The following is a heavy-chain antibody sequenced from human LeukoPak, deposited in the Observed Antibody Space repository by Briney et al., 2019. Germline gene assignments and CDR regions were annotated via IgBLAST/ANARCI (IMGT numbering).Heavy chain of an antibody. CDR3: ARDSGSYNGAFDY. Sequence: GGSLRLSCAASGFTVSSNYMSWVRQAPGKGLEWVSVIYSGGSTYYADSVKGRFTISRDNSKNTLYLQMNSLRAEDTAVYYCARDSGSYNGAFDYWGQGTLVTVSS. J-gene: IGHJ4*02. V-gene: IGHV3-53*01. CDR2: IYSGGST. D-gene: IGHD1-26*01. CDR1: GFTVSSNY.